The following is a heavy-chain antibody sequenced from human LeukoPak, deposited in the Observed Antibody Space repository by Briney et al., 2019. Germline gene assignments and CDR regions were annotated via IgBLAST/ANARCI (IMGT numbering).Heavy chain of an antibody. J-gene: IGHJ4*02. V-gene: IGHV1-3*01. D-gene: IGHD3-10*01. Sequence: ASVKVSCKPSGYSFSTYAMQWVRQAPGQRLEWMGWINVGNGNTKYSQKFQGRVTLTRDTSASTAYMELGSLRSEDTAVYYCARDNGDYYGSGSFDYWGQGTLVTVSS. CDR2: INVGNGNT. CDR3: ARDNGDYYGSGSFDY. CDR1: GYSFSTYA.